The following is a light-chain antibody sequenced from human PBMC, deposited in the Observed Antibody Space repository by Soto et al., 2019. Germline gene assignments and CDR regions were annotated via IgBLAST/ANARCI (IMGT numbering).Light chain of an antibody. V-gene: IGLV2-8*01. CDR2: DVS. Sequence: QSVLTQPPSASGSPGQSVAISCTGTSSDVGGYNYVSWYQQHPGKAPKLMIYDVSERPSGVPDRFSGSKSGNTASLTVSGLQAEDEADYFCSSYAGNHVVFGTGTKVTVL. CDR1: SSDVGGYNY. J-gene: IGLJ1*01. CDR3: SSYAGNHVV.